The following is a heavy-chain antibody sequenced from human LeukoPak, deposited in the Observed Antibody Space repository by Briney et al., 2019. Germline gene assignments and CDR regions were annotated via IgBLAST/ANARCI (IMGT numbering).Heavy chain of an antibody. Sequence: GGSLRLSCAASGFTFGNYAMSWVRQAPGKGLEWVSSITGSDGRTFYADSVNGRFTISRDNSNNMLYLQMNGLRAEDTAVYYCAKVIWGADMSHDYWGQGTLVTVSS. CDR1: GFTFGNYA. D-gene: IGHD1-26*01. V-gene: IGHV3-23*01. CDR3: AKVIWGADMSHDY. J-gene: IGHJ4*02. CDR2: ITGSDGRT.